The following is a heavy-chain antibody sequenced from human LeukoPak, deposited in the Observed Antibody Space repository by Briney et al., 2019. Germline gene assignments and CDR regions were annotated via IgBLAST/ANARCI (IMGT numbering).Heavy chain of an antibody. CDR2: ISSSGSTI. V-gene: IGHV3-11*01. J-gene: IGHJ4*02. Sequence: PGGSLRLSCAASGFTFSDYYMSWIRQAPGKGLEWVSYISSSGSTIYYADSVKGRFTISRDNSKNTLYLQMNSLRAEDTAVYYCAKDNYDSSGYYYSLIDYWGQGTLVTVSS. CDR3: AKDNYDSSGYYYSLIDY. CDR1: GFTFSDYY. D-gene: IGHD3-22*01.